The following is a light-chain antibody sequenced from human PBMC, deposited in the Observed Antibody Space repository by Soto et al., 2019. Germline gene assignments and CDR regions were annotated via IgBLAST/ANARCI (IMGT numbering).Light chain of an antibody. CDR3: NSYACSXPYV. Sequence: QSFLTQPPSASGSPVQSVTISCTGTKEDIGVYDFVSWYQQHPGKAPRLIIYEVVQRPSGVPDRFSGSKSGNTASLTVSGFPAADAADYFCNSYACSXPYVLGRGTKAXV. CDR1: KEDIGVYDF. V-gene: IGLV2-8*01. CDR2: EVV. J-gene: IGLJ1*01.